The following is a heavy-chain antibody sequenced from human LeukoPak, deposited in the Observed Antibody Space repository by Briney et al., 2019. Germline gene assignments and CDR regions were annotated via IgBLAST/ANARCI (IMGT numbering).Heavy chain of an antibody. J-gene: IGHJ5*02. CDR1: GFTFSTYS. V-gene: IGHV3-21*04. Sequence: GGSLRLSCAASGFTFSTYSMNWVRQAPGKGLEWVSSISYSSTYIYYADSVKGRFTISRDNFKNTVYLQMNTLRADDTAMYYCAIFRWGSTWYYADHWGQGTLVTVSS. CDR3: AIFRWGSTWYYADH. CDR2: ISYSSTYI. D-gene: IGHD6-13*01.